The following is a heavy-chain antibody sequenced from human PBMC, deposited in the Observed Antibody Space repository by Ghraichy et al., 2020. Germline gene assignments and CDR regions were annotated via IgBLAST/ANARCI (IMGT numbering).Heavy chain of an antibody. CDR2: IYYSGST. D-gene: IGHD1-1*01. V-gene: IGHV4-39*01. CDR3: ASSREKLSGWFDP. J-gene: IGHJ5*02. Sequence: SETLSLTCTVSGGSISSSSYYWGWIRQPPGKGLEWIGSIYYSGSTYYNPSLKSRVTISVDTSKNQFSLKLSSVTAADTAVYYCASSREKLSGWFDPWGQGTLVTVSS. CDR1: GGSISSSSYY.